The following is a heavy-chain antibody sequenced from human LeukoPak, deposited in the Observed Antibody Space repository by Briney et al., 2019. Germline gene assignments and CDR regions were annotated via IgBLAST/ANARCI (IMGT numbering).Heavy chain of an antibody. CDR3: ARGRRMATNIY. D-gene: IGHD5-24*01. CDR1: GYSLTTYY. Sequence: ASVKVSCKASGYSLTTYYMHWVRQATGQGLEWMGWMNPSSGNTGYAQKFQGRVTMTRNTSISTAYMELSSLRSEDTAVYYCARGRRMATNIYWGQGTLVTVSS. V-gene: IGHV1-8*01. J-gene: IGHJ4*02. CDR2: MNPSSGNT.